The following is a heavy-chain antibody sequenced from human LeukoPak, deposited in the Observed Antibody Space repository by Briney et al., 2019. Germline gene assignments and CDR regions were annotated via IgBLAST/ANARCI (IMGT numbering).Heavy chain of an antibody. J-gene: IGHJ4*02. V-gene: IGHV3-9*01. CDR1: GFTFDDYA. CDR3: AKDIRRDGTAGHDY. CDR2: ISWNSGSI. D-gene: IGHD5-24*01. Sequence: GESLRLSCAASGFTFDDYAMHWVRQAPGKGLEWVSGISWNSGSIGYADSVKGRFTISRDNAKNSLYLQMNSLRAEDTALYYCAKDIRRDGTAGHDYWGQGTLVTVSS.